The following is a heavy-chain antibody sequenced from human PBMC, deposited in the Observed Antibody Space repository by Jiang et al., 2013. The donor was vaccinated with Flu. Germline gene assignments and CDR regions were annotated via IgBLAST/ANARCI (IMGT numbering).Heavy chain of an antibody. Sequence: RLSCAASGFTFSSYAMSWVRQAPGKGLEWVSAISGSGGSTYYADSVKGRFTISRDNSKNTLYLQMNSLRAEDTAVYYCAKDRHSEEVVPAATYYYYYGMDVWGQGTTVTVSS. D-gene: IGHD2-2*01. V-gene: IGHV3-23*01. CDR1: GFTFSSYA. CDR3: AKDRHSEEVVPAATYYYYYGMDV. CDR2: ISGSGGST. J-gene: IGHJ6*02.